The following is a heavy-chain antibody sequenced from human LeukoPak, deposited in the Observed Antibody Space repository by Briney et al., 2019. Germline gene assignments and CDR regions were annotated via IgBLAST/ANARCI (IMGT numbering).Heavy chain of an antibody. D-gene: IGHD6-19*01. CDR3: ARGQWLVGGYFDY. CDR1: GGSVSSGTYY. Sequence: SQTLSLTCTVSGGSVSSGTYYWSWIRQPAGKGLEWIGRIYTSGSTNYNPSLKSRVTISVDTSKNQFSLKLSSVTAADTAVYYCARGQWLVGGYFDYWGQGTLVTVSS. J-gene: IGHJ4*02. V-gene: IGHV4-61*02. CDR2: IYTSGST.